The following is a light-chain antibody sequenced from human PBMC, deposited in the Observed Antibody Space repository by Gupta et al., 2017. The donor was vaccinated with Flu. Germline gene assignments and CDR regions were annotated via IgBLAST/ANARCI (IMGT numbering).Light chain of an antibody. Sequence: SYVLTQPPSVSVAPGQTATIACGGNSIGSKSVHWYQQKPGQAPVLVVYDDTDRPSGIPERFSGSNSGNTATLSIRRVEAGDEADYCCEVWDGSSDHYVFGTGTKVTVL. CDR1: SIGSKS. CDR3: EVWDGSSDHYV. CDR2: DDT. J-gene: IGLJ1*01. V-gene: IGLV3-21*02.